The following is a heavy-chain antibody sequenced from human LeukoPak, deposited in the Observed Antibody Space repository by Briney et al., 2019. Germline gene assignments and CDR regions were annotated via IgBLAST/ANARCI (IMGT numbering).Heavy chain of an antibody. V-gene: IGHV3-64*02. CDR1: GFIFRNYG. CDR2: INSNGDNT. J-gene: IGHJ5*02. CDR3: ARDSGRAQGWFGP. Sequence: PGGSLRLSCAASGFIFRNYGMHWVRQAPGKGLEYISSINSNGDNTYYADSVRGRFTISRDNSKNMLYLQMGSLTTEVTAVFYCARDSGRAQGWFGPWGQGTLVTVSS. D-gene: IGHD5-12*01.